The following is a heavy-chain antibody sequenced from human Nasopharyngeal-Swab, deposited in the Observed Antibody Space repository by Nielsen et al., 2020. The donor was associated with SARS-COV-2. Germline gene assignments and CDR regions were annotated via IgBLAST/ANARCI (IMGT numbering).Heavy chain of an antibody. J-gene: IGHJ4*02. CDR1: GFTFSSYA. D-gene: IGHD3-10*01. CDR3: AKVEVVRGVYFDY. Sequence: GESLKISCAASGFTFSSYAMSWVRQAPGKGLEWVSAISGSGGGTYYADSVKGRFTISRDNSKNTLYLQMNSLRAEDTAVYYCAKVEVVRGVYFDYWGQGTLVTVS. V-gene: IGHV3-23*01. CDR2: ISGSGGGT.